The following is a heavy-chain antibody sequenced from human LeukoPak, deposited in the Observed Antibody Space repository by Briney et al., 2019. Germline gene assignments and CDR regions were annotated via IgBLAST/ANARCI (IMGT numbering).Heavy chain of an antibody. CDR2: ISYDGSNK. D-gene: IGHD3-22*01. CDR3: AKRGVVIRVILVGFHKEAYYFDS. Sequence: PGKSLRLSCAASGFTFSNYAMHWVRQAPGKGLEWVAVISYDGSNKYYADSVKGRFTISRDNPKNTLYLQMNSLRAEDTAVYFCAKRGVVIRVILVGFHKEAYYFDSWGQGALVTVSS. CDR1: GFTFSNYA. J-gene: IGHJ4*02. V-gene: IGHV3-30*18.